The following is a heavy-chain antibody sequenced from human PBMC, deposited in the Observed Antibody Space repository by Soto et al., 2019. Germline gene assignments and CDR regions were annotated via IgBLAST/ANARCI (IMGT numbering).Heavy chain of an antibody. CDR3: ARAGDYGGNPRDAFDI. CDR1: GFTFSSYA. D-gene: IGHD4-17*01. V-gene: IGHV3-30-3*01. Sequence: QVQLVESGGGVVQPGRSLRLSCAASGFTFSSYAMHWVRQAPGKGLEWVAVISYDGSNKYYADSVKGRFTISRDNSKNTLYLQMNSLRAEDTAVYYCARAGDYGGNPRDAFDIWGQGTMVTVSS. J-gene: IGHJ3*02. CDR2: ISYDGSNK.